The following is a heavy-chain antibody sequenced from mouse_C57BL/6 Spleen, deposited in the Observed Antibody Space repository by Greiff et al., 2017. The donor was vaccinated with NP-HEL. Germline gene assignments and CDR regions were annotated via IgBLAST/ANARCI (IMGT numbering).Heavy chain of an antibody. D-gene: IGHD1-1*01. V-gene: IGHV10-1*01. CDR3: VGDGGSSYSNQAWFAY. CDR1: GFSFNTYA. J-gene: IGHJ3*01. Sequence: EVKLEESGGGLVQPKGSLKLSCAASGFSFNTYAMNWVRQAPGKGLEWVARIRSKSNNYATYYADSVKDRFTISRDDSESMLYLQMNNLKTEDTAMYYCVGDGGSSYSNQAWFAYWGQGTLVTVSA. CDR2: IRSKSNNYAT.